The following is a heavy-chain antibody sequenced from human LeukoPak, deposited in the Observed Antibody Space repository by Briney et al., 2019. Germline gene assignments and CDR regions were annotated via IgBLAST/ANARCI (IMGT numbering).Heavy chain of an antibody. CDR2: INHSGST. CDR1: GGSFSGYY. CDR3: ARGHSMVRGVIISRSYFDY. Sequence: PSETLSLTCAVYGGSFSGYYWSWIRQPPGKGLEWIGEINHSGSTNYNPSLKSRVTISVDTSKNQFSLKLSSVTAADTAVYYCARGHSMVRGVIISRSYFDYWGQGTLVTVSS. D-gene: IGHD3-10*01. V-gene: IGHV4-34*01. J-gene: IGHJ4*02.